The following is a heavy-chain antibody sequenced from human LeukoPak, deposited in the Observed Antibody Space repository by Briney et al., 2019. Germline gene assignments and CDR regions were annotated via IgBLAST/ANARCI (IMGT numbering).Heavy chain of an antibody. J-gene: IGHJ6*02. CDR2: IIPILGIA. CDR3: ARGGVVGGYSYGKYYYYGMDV. V-gene: IGHV1-69*04. CDR1: VGTFNNYA. Sequence: GASVTVSYTSSVGTFNNYAISWVRQAPGQGLEWMGRIIPILGIANYAQKFQGRVTITADKSTSTAYMELSSLRSEDTAVYYCARGGVVGGYSYGKYYYYGMDVWGQGTTVTVSS. D-gene: IGHD5-18*01.